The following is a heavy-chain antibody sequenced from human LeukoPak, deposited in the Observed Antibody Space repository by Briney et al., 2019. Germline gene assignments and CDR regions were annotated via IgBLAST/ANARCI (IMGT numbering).Heavy chain of an antibody. CDR3: ASAYASYDFWSGYENFDF. CDR1: GIRFTTHW. D-gene: IGHD3-3*01. J-gene: IGHJ4*01. V-gene: IGHV3-7*01. Sequence: AGSLRLSCAASGIRFTTHWMNWVRQAPGKGLEWVASIRQDGGEKKYVDSVKGRFTISRDLAQNSLFLQMNSLRAEDTAVYYCASAYASYDFWSGYENFDFWGQGTLVTVSS. CDR2: IRQDGGEK.